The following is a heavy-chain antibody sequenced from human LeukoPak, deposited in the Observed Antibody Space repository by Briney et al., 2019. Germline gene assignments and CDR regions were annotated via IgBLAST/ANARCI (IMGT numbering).Heavy chain of an antibody. D-gene: IGHD2-2*01. CDR1: GGSISSYY. CDR2: IYTRVST. CDR3: AREGIVVEPAADHYYNMDV. Sequence: PSETLSLTCTVSGGSISSYYWSCIRQPAGRGLEWIGRIYTRVSTNYNPSLKSRVTMSVVTSKNQFSLNLNSVTAADTAVYYCAREGIVVEPAADHYYNMDVWGQGTTVTVSS. J-gene: IGHJ6*02. V-gene: IGHV4-4*07.